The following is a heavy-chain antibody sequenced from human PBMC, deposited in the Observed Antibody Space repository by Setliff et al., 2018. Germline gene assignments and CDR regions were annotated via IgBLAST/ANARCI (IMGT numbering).Heavy chain of an antibody. V-gene: IGHV3-30*04. Sequence: SLRLSCAASGFPFSSYAMHWVRQAPGKGLEWVAVISYDGSNKYYADSVKGRFTISRDNSKNTLYLQMNSLRAEDTAVYYCARAKPHYYDSSGYYEGSMDVWGKGTTVTVSS. CDR2: ISYDGSNK. D-gene: IGHD3-22*01. J-gene: IGHJ6*03. CDR1: GFPFSSYA. CDR3: ARAKPHYYDSSGYYEGSMDV.